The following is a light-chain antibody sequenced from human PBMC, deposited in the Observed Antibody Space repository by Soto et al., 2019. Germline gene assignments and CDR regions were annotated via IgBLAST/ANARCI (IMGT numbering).Light chain of an antibody. Sequence: EIVLTQSPATLSLSPGERATLSCRASQSVSSYFAWYQQKPGQAPRLLIYDASNRATGIPARFSGSGSGTDFTLTISSLEPEDVAVYYCQQRSNWPPIFTFGPGTKVDIK. CDR3: QQRSNWPPIFT. CDR2: DAS. CDR1: QSVSSY. V-gene: IGKV3-11*01. J-gene: IGKJ3*01.